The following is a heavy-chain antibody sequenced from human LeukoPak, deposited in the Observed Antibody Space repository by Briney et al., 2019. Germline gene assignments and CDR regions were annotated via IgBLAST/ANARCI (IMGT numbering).Heavy chain of an antibody. CDR1: GYSISSGYY. J-gene: IGHJ3*02. CDR2: IYHSGST. Sequence: PSETLSLTCAVSGYSISSGYYRGWIRQPPGKGLEWIGSIYHSGSTYYNPSLKSRVTISVDTSKNQFSLKLSSVTAADTAVYYCARIRKWAFDIWGQGTMVTVSS. D-gene: IGHD2-8*01. CDR3: ARIRKWAFDI. V-gene: IGHV4-38-2*01.